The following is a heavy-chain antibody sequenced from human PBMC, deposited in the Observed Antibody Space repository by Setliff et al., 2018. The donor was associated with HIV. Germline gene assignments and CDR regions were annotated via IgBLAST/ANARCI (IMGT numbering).Heavy chain of an antibody. CDR3: ARDWSMTSRESNWFDP. CDR1: GYTFTDYF. Sequence: ASVKVSCKASGYTFTDYFMHWVRQAPGQGLEWMGRINPKTGDTKYKQKFRGRVTMTRDASINTAYMELSSLTSDDTAVYYCARDWSMTSRESNWFDPWGQGTLVTVSS. J-gene: IGHJ5*02. V-gene: IGHV1-2*06. D-gene: IGHD6-6*01. CDR2: INPKTGDT.